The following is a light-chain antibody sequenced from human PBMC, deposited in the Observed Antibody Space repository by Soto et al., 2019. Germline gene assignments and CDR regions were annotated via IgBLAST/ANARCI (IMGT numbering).Light chain of an antibody. CDR3: QQTYTTPQT. Sequence: DIQITQSPSSLSASVGDRVTITCRASQSISDYLNWYQQKVGKAPKLLIYAASTLQSGIPSRFSGSGSGTDFTLTINSLQPEDFATYYCQQTYTTPQTFGQGTKLEIK. CDR1: QSISDY. J-gene: IGKJ2*01. CDR2: AAS. V-gene: IGKV1-39*01.